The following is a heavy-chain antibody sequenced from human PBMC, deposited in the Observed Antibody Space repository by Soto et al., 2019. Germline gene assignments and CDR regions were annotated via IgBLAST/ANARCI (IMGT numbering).Heavy chain of an antibody. Sequence: EVQLVESGGGLVQPGGSLRLSCAASGFTVSRNYMTWVRQAPGKGLEWVSVIYTGGSTYYADSVKGRFTISRDNSKNTLYLQTNRLRDEDTAVYYCARDYHYYGSGSYYDWGQGILVTVSS. CDR3: ARDYHYYGSGSYYD. V-gene: IGHV3-66*01. D-gene: IGHD3-10*01. J-gene: IGHJ4*02. CDR1: GFTVSRNY. CDR2: IYTGGST.